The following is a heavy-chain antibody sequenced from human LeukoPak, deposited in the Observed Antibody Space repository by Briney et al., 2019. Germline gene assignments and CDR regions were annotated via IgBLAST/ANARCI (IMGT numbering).Heavy chain of an antibody. D-gene: IGHD3-9*01. CDR2: INPSGGST. Sequence: ASVKVSCKASGYTFTSYYMHWVRQAPGQGLEWMGIINPSGGSTSYAQKFQGRVTMTRDTSTSTVYTELSSLRSEDTAVYYCAREVPYDILTGYSGYMDVWGKGTTVTVSS. V-gene: IGHV1-46*01. CDR3: AREVPYDILTGYSGYMDV. J-gene: IGHJ6*03. CDR1: GYTFTSYY.